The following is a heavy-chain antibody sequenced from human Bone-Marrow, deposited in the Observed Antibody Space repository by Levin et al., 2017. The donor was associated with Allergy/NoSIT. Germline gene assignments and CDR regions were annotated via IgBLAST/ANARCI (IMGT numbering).Heavy chain of an antibody. CDR1: GFTFNNYA. V-gene: IGHV3-23*01. CDR2: ISDSGSVI. Sequence: GESLKISCAASGFTFNNYAMNWVRQAPGKGLEWVSSISDSGSVIYYADSVKGRFTVSRDNSKNTLFLQMSSLRAEDTAVYYCAKPGAGDYYDSRGYRDWGQGTLVTVSS. J-gene: IGHJ4*02. CDR3: AKPGAGDYYDSRGYRD. D-gene: IGHD3-22*01.